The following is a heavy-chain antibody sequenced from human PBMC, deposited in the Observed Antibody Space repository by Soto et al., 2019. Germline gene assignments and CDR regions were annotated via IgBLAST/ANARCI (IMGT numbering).Heavy chain of an antibody. CDR1: GYTFTSYA. V-gene: IGHV1-3*01. CDR2: INAGNGNT. J-gene: IGHJ5*02. CDR3: GRDQSGIGYYVDWFDP. Sequence: ASVKVSCKASGYTFTSYAMHWVRQAPGQRLEWMGWINAGNGNTKYSEKFEGRVTFTRDTLATTVNMELTSLTYEDTAVYYCGRDQSGIGYYVDWFDPWGQGTLVTVSS. D-gene: IGHD3-10*02.